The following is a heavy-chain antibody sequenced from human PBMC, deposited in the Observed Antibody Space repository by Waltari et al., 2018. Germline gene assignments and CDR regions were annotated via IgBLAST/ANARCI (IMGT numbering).Heavy chain of an antibody. D-gene: IGHD6-6*01. V-gene: IGHV3-33*06. J-gene: IGHJ4*02. CDR2: IWYDGSNK. CDR1: GFTFSSYG. CDR3: AKEGIAARSEWGAFDY. Sequence: QVQLVESGGGVVQPGRSLRLSCAASGFTFSSYGMHWVRQAPGKGLEWVAVIWYDGSNKYYADSVKGRFTISRDNSKNTLYLQMNSLRAEDTAVYYCAKEGIAARSEWGAFDYWGQGTLVTVSS.